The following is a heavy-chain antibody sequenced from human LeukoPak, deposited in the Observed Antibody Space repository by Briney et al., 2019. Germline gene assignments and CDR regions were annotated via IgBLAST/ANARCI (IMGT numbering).Heavy chain of an antibody. J-gene: IGHJ4*02. Sequence: SETLSLTCTVSGGSISSYYWSWIRQPPGKGLEGIGYIYYSGSTNYNPSLKSRVTISVDTSKNQFSLKLSSVTAADTAVYYCARHTRAAGKIDYWGQGTLVTVSS. CDR2: IYYSGST. V-gene: IGHV4-59*08. D-gene: IGHD6-19*01. CDR3: ARHTRAAGKIDY. CDR1: GGSISSYY.